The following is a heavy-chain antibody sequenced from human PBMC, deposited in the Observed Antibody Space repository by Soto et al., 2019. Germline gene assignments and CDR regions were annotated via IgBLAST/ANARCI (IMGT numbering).Heavy chain of an antibody. CDR1: GGSISSGGYY. J-gene: IGHJ5*02. CDR3: ARDNRPFGEKLGNWFDP. D-gene: IGHD3-10*01. V-gene: IGHV4-31*03. Sequence: SETLSLTCTVSGGSISSGGYYWIWIRQHPGKGLEWIGYIYYSGSTYYNPSLKSRVTISVDTSKNQFSLKLSSVTAADTAVYYCARDNRPFGEKLGNWFDPWGQGTLVTVS. CDR2: IYYSGST.